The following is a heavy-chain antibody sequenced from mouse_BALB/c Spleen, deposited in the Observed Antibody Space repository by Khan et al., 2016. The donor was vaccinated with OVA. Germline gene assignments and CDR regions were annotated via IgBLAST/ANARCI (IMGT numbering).Heavy chain of an antibody. V-gene: IGHV9-3-1*01. CDR1: GYIFTNYG. D-gene: IGHD1-1*01. Sequence: QIQLVQSGPELKQPGETVKISCKASGYIFTNYGMTWVKQAPGKGLKWMGWINTYTGEPTYADDFKGRFAFSLETSANTAYLQINNPKNEDTATYFCARTLYGSGYDYAMDYWGGGTSVTVSS. CDR3: ARTLYGSGYDYAMDY. CDR2: INTYTGEP. J-gene: IGHJ4*01.